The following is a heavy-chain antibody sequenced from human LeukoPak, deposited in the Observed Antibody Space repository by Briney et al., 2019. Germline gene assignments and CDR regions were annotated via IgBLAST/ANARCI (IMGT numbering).Heavy chain of an antibody. Sequence: SETLSLTCTVSGGSISSYYWSWIRQPPGKGLEWIGYIYYSGSTNYNPSLKSRVTMSVDTSKNQFSLKLSSVTAADTAVYYCARDREYSSSWYPDAFDIWGQGTMVTVSS. CDR2: IYYSGST. CDR3: ARDREYSSSWYPDAFDI. V-gene: IGHV4-59*12. D-gene: IGHD6-13*01. J-gene: IGHJ3*02. CDR1: GGSISSYY.